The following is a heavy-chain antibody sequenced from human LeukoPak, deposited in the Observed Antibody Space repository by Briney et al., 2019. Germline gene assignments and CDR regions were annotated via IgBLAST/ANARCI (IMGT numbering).Heavy chain of an antibody. CDR3: VKSGGYGLIDY. CDR1: GASISGSGYY. J-gene: IGHJ4*02. Sequence: PSETLSLTCAVSGASISGSGYYLGWIRQPPGKGLEWIGNIYYTGSTYYNAPLQSRVTISIDTSKNQFSLRLNSVTAADTAMYYCVKSGGYGLIDYWGQGTLVTVSS. V-gene: IGHV4-39*01. D-gene: IGHD1-26*01. CDR2: IYYTGST.